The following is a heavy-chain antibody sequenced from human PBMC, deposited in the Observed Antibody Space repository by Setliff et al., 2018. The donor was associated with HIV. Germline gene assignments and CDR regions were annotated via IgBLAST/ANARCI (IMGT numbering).Heavy chain of an antibody. Sequence: LSLPCTVSGDSVSSGCFYWSWIRQHPGKGLEWIGYIYYSGSTYLNPSLKSRVTILVDTSKNQFSLELTSVTAADTAVYYCARSQRLLGVQPPYWYFYLWGRGTPVTVSS. D-gene: IGHD3-16*01. J-gene: IGHJ2*01. CDR2: IYYSGST. CDR3: ARSQRLLGVQPPYWYFYL. V-gene: IGHV4-31*03. CDR1: GDSVSSGCFY.